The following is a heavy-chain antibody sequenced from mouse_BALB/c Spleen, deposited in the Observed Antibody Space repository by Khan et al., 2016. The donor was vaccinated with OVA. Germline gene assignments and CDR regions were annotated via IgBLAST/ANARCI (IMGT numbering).Heavy chain of an antibody. V-gene: IGHV1-4*01. CDR3: ARDGVYYRNDGWFAY. Sequence: QVQLKQSGAELARPGASVKMSCKASGYTFTSYTIHWIKQRPGQGLEWIGYINPSSGYTNYNQKFKDKATLTADKSSTTAYMQLSSLTSDDSAVCYCARDGVYYRNDGWFAYWGKGTLVTVSA. J-gene: IGHJ3*01. CDR2: INPSSGYT. CDR1: GYTFTSYT. D-gene: IGHD2-14*01.